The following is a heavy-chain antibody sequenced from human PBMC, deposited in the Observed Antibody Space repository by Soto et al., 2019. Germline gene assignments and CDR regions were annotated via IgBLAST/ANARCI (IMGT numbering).Heavy chain of an antibody. CDR3: ARVTYSSGWYTDY. V-gene: IGHV3-11*06. J-gene: IGHJ4*02. Sequence: LRLSCAASGFTFSDYYMSWIRQAPGKGLEWVSYISSSSSYTNYADSVKGRFTISRDNAKNSLYLQMNSLRAEDTAVYYCARVTYSSGWYTDYWGQGTLVTVSS. CDR2: ISSSSSYT. CDR1: GFTFSDYY. D-gene: IGHD6-19*01.